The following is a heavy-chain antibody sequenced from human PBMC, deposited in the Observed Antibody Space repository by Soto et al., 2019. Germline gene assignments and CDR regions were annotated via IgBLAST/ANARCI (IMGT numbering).Heavy chain of an antibody. CDR2: INPSGGST. J-gene: IGHJ3*02. CDR1: GYTFTSYY. Sequence: ASVKVSCKASGYTFTSYYMHWVRQAPGQGLEWMGIINPSGGSTSYARKFQERVTITRDMSTSTAYMELSSLRSEDTAVYYCAAVWNWALDAFDIWGQGTMVTVSS. D-gene: IGHD1-7*01. CDR3: AAVWNWALDAFDI. V-gene: IGHV1-46*01.